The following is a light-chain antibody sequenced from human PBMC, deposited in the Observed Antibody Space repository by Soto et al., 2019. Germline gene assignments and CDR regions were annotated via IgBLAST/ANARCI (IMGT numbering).Light chain of an antibody. CDR2: RAS. J-gene: IGKJ1*01. V-gene: IGKV1-5*03. Sequence: DIQMTQYPSTLSSSVGDRVIITCRASQSISGWLAWYQQKPGKAPKLLIYRASSLKSGVPSRFSGRGSGTEFTLTISSLQPDDFATYYCQQYNTYSWTFGQGTKVDIK. CDR3: QQYNTYSWT. CDR1: QSISGW.